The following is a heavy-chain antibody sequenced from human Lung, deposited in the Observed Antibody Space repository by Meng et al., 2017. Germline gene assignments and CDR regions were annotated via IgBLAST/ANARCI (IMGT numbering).Heavy chain of an antibody. J-gene: IGHJ4*02. CDR2: INPKSGDT. CDR1: GYNFPDYY. CDR3: ARKAGNCISTSCYSLDY. D-gene: IGHD2-2*01. Sequence: ASVKVSCKPSGYNFPDYYIHWVRRAPGQGLEWMGRINPKSGDTHYAQKFQARVTMTGDTSISTAYMELTRLTSEDTAVHYCARKAGNCISTSCYSLDYWGQGTLVTVSS. V-gene: IGHV1-2*06.